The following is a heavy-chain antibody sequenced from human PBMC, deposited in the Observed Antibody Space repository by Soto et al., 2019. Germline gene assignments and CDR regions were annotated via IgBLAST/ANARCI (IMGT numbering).Heavy chain of an antibody. Sequence: GGSLRLSCAASGFTFSSYWMHWVRQVPGKGLVWVSHIDSDGNSTTYADSVKGRFTISRDNAKNTVYLQMNSLRVEDTAVYYCLSGNSPSSTWGQGTLVTVSS. CDR1: GFTFSSYW. CDR3: LSGNSPSST. CDR2: IDSDGNST. V-gene: IGHV3-74*03. D-gene: IGHD5-12*01. J-gene: IGHJ5*02.